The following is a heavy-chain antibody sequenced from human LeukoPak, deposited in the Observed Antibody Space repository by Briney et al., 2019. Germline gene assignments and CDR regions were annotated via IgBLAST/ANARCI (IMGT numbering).Heavy chain of an antibody. D-gene: IGHD3-22*01. CDR1: GFTFSSYA. V-gene: IGHV3-23*01. J-gene: IGHJ4*02. CDR2: ISGSGGST. Sequence: GGSLRLSCAASGFTFSSYAMSWVRQAPGKGLEWVSAISGSGGSTYYADSVKGRFTISRDNSKNTLYLQMNSLGAEDTAVYYCAKEYYYDSSGPGLYWGQGTLVTVSS. CDR3: AKEYYYDSSGPGLY.